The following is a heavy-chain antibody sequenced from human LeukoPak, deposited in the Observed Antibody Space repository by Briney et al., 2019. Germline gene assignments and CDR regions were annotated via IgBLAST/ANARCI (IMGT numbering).Heavy chain of an antibody. V-gene: IGHV1-8*01. Sequence: GASVEVSCKASGYTFTSYDINWVRQATGQGLEWMGWMNPNSGNTGYAQKFQGRVTMTRNTSISTAYMELSSLRSEDTAVYYCARADDTMVRGVIIYYMDVWGKGTTVTVSS. CDR1: GYTFTSYD. J-gene: IGHJ6*03. D-gene: IGHD3-10*01. CDR3: ARADDTMVRGVIIYYMDV. CDR2: MNPNSGNT.